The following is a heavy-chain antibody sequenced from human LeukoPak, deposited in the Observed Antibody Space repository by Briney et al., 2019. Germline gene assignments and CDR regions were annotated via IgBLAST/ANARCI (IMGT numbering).Heavy chain of an antibody. CDR1: GFAFSSYD. CDR2: IYSGGST. Sequence: GGSLRLSCAASGFAFSSYDMTWVRQAPGKGLEWVSVIYSGGSTYYADSVKGRFTISRDNSKNTLYLQMNSLRAEDTAVYYCARDLTYAFDIWGQGTMVTVSS. V-gene: IGHV3-53*01. J-gene: IGHJ3*02. CDR3: ARDLTYAFDI.